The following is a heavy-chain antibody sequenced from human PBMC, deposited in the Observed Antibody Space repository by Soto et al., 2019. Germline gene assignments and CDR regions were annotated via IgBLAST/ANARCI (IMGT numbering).Heavy chain of an antibody. Sequence: QVQLQESGPGLVKPSQTLSLTCTVSGGSISSGGYYWSWIRQHPGKGLEWIGFIYYSGSTYYNPSLKSRVSISVVTSQNQFSLKLSSVTAADTAVYYCARASLLAASIDYWGQGTLVIVSS. J-gene: IGHJ4*02. CDR3: ARASLLAASIDY. V-gene: IGHV4-31*03. CDR2: IYYSGST. CDR1: GGSISSGGYY. D-gene: IGHD3-10*01.